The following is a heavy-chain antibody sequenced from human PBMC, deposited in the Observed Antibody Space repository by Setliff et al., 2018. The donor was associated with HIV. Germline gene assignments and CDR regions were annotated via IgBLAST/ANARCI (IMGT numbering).Heavy chain of an antibody. Sequence: GASVKVSCKASGGSFSSYALHWVRQAPGQGLEWMGNILPIFNKVNYAQKFRGRVTITADKSTSTAYMELSSLTSDDAAVYFCARVEGATATLTDWGQGTLVTVSS. J-gene: IGHJ4*02. CDR1: GGSFSSYA. V-gene: IGHV1-69*04. D-gene: IGHD1-26*01. CDR2: ILPIFNKV. CDR3: ARVEGATATLTD.